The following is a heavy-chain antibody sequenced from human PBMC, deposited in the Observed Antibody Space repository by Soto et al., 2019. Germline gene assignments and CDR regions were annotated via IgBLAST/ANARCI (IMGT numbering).Heavy chain of an antibody. J-gene: IGHJ4*02. CDR3: ARHVSSGRWIDS. CDR2: IYYTGTT. CDR1: GGSISRSGYY. Sequence: QLQLQESGPGLVKPSETLSLTCSVSGGSISRSGYYWGWIRQPPGKGLQWIGSIYYTGTTYYNPSPKSQTTISVDTSKNRFSLKRSSVTAADTAIYYCARHVSSGRWIDSWGQGTLVTVSS. D-gene: IGHD3-10*01. V-gene: IGHV4-39*01.